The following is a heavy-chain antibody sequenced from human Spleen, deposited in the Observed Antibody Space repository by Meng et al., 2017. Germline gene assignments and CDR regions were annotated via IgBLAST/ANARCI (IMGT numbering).Heavy chain of an antibody. J-gene: IGHJ3*02. CDR2: IWYDGSNK. D-gene: IGHD3-22*01. Sequence: GGSLRLSCAASGFTFSSYGMHWVRQAPGKGPEWVAVIWYDGSNKYYADSVKGRFTISRDNSKNTLYLQMNSLRAEDTAVYYCARDRHYYDSSELPDAFDIWGQGTMVTVSS. V-gene: IGHV3-33*01. CDR3: ARDRHYYDSSELPDAFDI. CDR1: GFTFSSYG.